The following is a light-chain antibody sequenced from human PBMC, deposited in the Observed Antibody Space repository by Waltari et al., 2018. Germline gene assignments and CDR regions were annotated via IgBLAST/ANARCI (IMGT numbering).Light chain of an antibody. V-gene: IGKV3-11*01. CDR3: QQRSNPVT. CDR1: QSVSSY. CDR2: DAS. Sequence: EIVLTQSPATLSLSPGERATLSCRASQSVSSYLAWYQQKPGQAPRLLIYDASNRATGILARFSGSGSGTDFTLTISSLEPEDFAVYYCQQRSNPVTFGQVTKLEI. J-gene: IGKJ2*01.